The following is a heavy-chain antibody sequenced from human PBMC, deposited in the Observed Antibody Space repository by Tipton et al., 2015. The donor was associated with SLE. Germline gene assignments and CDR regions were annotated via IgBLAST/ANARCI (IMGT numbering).Heavy chain of an antibody. CDR1: RFTFSSYA. V-gene: IGHV3-30-3*01. J-gene: IGHJ3*02. CDR3: ARERSDDAFDI. CDR2: ISSDGSNK. D-gene: IGHD4-17*01. Sequence: SLRLSCAASRFTFSSYAIHWVRQAPGEGLEWVALISSDGSNKYYADSVKGRFTISRDNSRNTLYLQMNSLRAEDTAVYYCARERSDDAFDIWGQGTMVTVSS.